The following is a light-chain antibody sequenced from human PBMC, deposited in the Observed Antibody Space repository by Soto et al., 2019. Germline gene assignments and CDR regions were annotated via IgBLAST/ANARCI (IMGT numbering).Light chain of an antibody. Sequence: DIQMTQSPSTLSASVGDRVTITCRASQDIVNWLAWYQHTPGKAPQLLIFAASTLQSGVPSRFIGSASGTEFTLTINNLQPDDLGTYFCQQYNSYPGTFGQGTKVEIK. CDR2: AAS. CDR3: QQYNSYPGT. CDR1: QDIVNW. V-gene: IGKV1-5*01. J-gene: IGKJ1*01.